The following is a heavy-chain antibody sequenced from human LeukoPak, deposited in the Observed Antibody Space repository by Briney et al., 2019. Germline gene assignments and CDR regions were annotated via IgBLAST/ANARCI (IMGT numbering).Heavy chain of an antibody. CDR1: GYTFTSYG. V-gene: IGHV1-18*01. J-gene: IGHJ4*02. CDR2: ISAYNGNT. CDR3: ARVRYCSGGSCYRFDY. Sequence: APVKVSCKASGYTFTSYGISWVRQAPGQGLEWMEWISAYNGNTNYAQKLQGRVTMTRDTSISTAYMELSRLRSDDTAVYYCARVRYCSGGSCYRFDYWGQGTLVTVSS. D-gene: IGHD2-15*01.